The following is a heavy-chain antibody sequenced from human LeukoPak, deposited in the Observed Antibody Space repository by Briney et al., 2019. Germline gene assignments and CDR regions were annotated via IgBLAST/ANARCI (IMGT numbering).Heavy chain of an antibody. Sequence: GGSLRLSCAASGFIFSSHSMNWVRQAPGKGLEWVSFISSSSTCIYYADSVKGRFTISRDNAKNSLNLQMNSLRAEDTAVYYCARDAYSSSSFDYWGQGTLVTVS. V-gene: IGHV3-21*01. CDR2: ISSSSTCI. CDR1: GFIFSSHS. D-gene: IGHD6-6*01. J-gene: IGHJ4*02. CDR3: ARDAYSSSSFDY.